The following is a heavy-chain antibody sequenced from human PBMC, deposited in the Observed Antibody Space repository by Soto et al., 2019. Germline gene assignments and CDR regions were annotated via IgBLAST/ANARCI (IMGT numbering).Heavy chain of an antibody. V-gene: IGHV4-30-4*01. CDR2: IYYSGST. D-gene: IGHD4-17*01. J-gene: IGHJ5*02. CDR3: ARSVDYGDYDAKYNWFDP. Sequence: ASETLSLTCTVSGGSISSGDYYWSWIRQPPGKGLEWIGYIYYSGSTYYNPSLKSRVTISVDTSKNQFSLKLSSVTAADTAVYYCARSVDYGDYDAKYNWFDPWGQGTLVTVSS. CDR1: GGSISSGDYY.